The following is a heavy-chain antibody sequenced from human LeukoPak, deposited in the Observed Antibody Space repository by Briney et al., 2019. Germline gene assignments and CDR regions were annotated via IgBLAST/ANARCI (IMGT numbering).Heavy chain of an antibody. CDR2: IYYSGST. D-gene: IGHD3-3*01. Sequence: PSETLSLTCTVSGGSISSGDYYWSWIRQPPGKGLEWIGYIYYSGSTYYNPSLKSRVTISVGTSKNQFSLKLSSVTAADTAVYYCARGNYDFWSGYYSHFDYWGQGTLVTVSS. CDR1: GGSISSGDYY. J-gene: IGHJ4*02. CDR3: ARGNYDFWSGYYSHFDY. V-gene: IGHV4-30-4*08.